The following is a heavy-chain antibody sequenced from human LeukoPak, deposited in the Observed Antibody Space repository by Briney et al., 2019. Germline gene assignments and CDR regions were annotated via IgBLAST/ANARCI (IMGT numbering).Heavy chain of an antibody. CDR3: ARGVYYYDSSGPFDY. CDR1: GFTFDDYG. CDR2: INWNGGST. J-gene: IGHJ4*02. V-gene: IGHV3-20*04. D-gene: IGHD3-22*01. Sequence: GGSLRLSCAASGFTFDDYGMSWVRQAPPKGPELVSGINWNGGSTGYADSVKGRFTITRDNAKNSLYLQMNSLRAEDTALYYCARGVYYYDSSGPFDYWGQGTLVTVSS.